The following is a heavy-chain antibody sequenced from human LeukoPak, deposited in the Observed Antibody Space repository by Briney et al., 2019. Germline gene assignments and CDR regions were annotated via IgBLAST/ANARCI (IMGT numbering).Heavy chain of an antibody. Sequence: PGGSLRLSCAASGFTFSTYAMSWVRQAPGKGLEWVSSTSGRGNNTYYADSVKGRFTISGDNSKNTLHLQMNSLRAEDTAIYYCARAYSSSWYDYWGQGTLVTVSS. J-gene: IGHJ4*02. CDR2: TSGRGNNT. D-gene: IGHD6-13*01. CDR1: GFTFSTYA. CDR3: ARAYSSSWYDY. V-gene: IGHV3-23*01.